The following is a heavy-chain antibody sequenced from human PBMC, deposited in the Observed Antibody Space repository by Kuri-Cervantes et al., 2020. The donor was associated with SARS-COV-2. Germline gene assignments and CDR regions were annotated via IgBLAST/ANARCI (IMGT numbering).Heavy chain of an antibody. J-gene: IGHJ6*02. CDR2: ISYDGSNK. V-gene: IGHV3-30-3*01. Sequence: GESLKISCAASGFTFSSYAMHWVRQAPGKGLEWVAVISYDGSNKYYADSVKGRFTISRDNSKNTLYLQMNSLRPEDTAVYYCARGVAELRYYGMDVWGQGTTVTVSS. CDR3: ARGVAELRYYGMDV. D-gene: IGHD1-7*01. CDR1: GFTFSSYA.